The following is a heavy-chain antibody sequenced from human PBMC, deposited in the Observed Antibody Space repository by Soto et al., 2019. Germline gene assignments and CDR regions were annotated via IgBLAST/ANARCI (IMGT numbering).Heavy chain of an antibody. CDR1: GFTFSSYG. J-gene: IGHJ4*02. CDR3: AKDASVVVLDY. CDR2: ISYDGSNK. D-gene: IGHD3-22*01. V-gene: IGHV3-30*18. Sequence: ESGGGVVQPGRSLRLSCAASGFTFSSYGMHWVRQAPGKGLEWVAVISYDGSNKYYADSVKGRFTISRDNSKNTLYLQMNSLRAEDTAVYYCAKDASVVVLDYWGQGTLVTVSS.